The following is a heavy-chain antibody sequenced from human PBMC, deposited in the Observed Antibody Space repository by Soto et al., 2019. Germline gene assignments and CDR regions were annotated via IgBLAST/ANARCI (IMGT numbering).Heavy chain of an antibody. D-gene: IGHD2-2*01. CDR1: AYTFTSYG. CDR2: ISAYNGNT. V-gene: IGHV1-18*01. CDR3: AREGYCISTSCRHYDYYGMDV. Sequence: QVQLVQSGAEVKKPGASVKVSCKASAYTFTSYGITWVRQAPGQGLERMGWISAYNGNTNYAQKLQGRVTMTTDTSTSTAYMELRSLRSDDTAVYYCAREGYCISTSCRHYDYYGMDVWFQETTVTVSS. J-gene: IGHJ6*02.